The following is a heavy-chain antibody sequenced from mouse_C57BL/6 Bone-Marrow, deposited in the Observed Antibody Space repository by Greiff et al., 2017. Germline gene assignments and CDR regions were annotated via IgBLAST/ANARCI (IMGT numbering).Heavy chain of an antibody. Sequence: EVKLVESEGGLVQPGSSMKFSCTASGFTFSDYYMAWVRQVPEKGLEWVANINYDGSSTYYLDSLKSRFIISRDNAKNILYLQMSSLKSEDTATYYCARGGRPWYFDVWGTGTTVTVSS. J-gene: IGHJ1*03. CDR3: ARGGRPWYFDV. CDR1: GFTFSDYY. V-gene: IGHV5-16*01. D-gene: IGHD3-3*01. CDR2: INYDGSST.